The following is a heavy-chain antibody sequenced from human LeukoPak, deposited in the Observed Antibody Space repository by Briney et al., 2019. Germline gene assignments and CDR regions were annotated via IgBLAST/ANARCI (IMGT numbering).Heavy chain of an antibody. CDR3: ATERSQYYGPGVDEDAFDI. CDR2: IIPIFGTA. J-gene: IGHJ3*02. D-gene: IGHD3-10*02. V-gene: IGHV1-69*06. Sequence: GSSVKVSCKASGGTFSSYAISWVRQAPGQGLEWMGGIIPIFGTANYAQKFQGRVTMTEDTSTDTAYMELSSLRSEDTAVYYCATERSQYYGPGVDEDAFDIWGQGTMVTVSS. CDR1: GGTFSSYA.